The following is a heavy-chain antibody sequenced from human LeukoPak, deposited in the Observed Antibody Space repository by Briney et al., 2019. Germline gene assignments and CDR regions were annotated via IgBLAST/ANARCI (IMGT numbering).Heavy chain of an antibody. J-gene: IGHJ6*03. CDR2: ISGSGGST. V-gene: IGHV3-23*01. Sequence: GGSLRLSCAASGFTFSSYAMSWVRQAPGKGLEWVSTISGSGGSTYYADSVKGRFTISRDNSKNTLYLQMNSLRAEDTAVYYCAKVANCSGGSCYYYMDVWGKGTTVTVSS. D-gene: IGHD2-15*01. CDR1: GFTFSSYA. CDR3: AKVANCSGGSCYYYMDV.